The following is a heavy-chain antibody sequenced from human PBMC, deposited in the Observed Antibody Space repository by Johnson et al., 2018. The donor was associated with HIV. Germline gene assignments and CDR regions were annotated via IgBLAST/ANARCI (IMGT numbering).Heavy chain of an antibody. CDR1: GFTFSSYW. CDR2: IKEDGSEE. V-gene: IGHV3-7*05. D-gene: IGHD3-22*01. Sequence: DVQVVESGGGLVQPGGSLRLSCVASGFTFSSYWMSWVRQAPGKGLEWVANIKEDGSEEYYVDSLKGRLTISRDNAKKSLYLQMNSLRTEDTALYYCAKDIDSSGYGNDAFDIWGQGTMVTVSS. CDR3: AKDIDSSGYGNDAFDI. J-gene: IGHJ3*02.